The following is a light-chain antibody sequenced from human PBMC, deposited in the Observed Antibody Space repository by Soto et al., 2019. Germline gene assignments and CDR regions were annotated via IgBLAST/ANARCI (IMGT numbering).Light chain of an antibody. V-gene: IGKV3-11*01. J-gene: IGKJ2*02. CDR1: QSVDRY. CDR3: QQRGKWPST. CDR2: DAY. Sequence: EVVLPQSPDTLSLSPGETATLSCRASQSVDRYVAWYQQKLGQAPRLLIYDAYTRATGVGARLTGSGSATDFSLTITSLEPEHVAVYYFQQRGKWPSTFRPGTQGEMK.